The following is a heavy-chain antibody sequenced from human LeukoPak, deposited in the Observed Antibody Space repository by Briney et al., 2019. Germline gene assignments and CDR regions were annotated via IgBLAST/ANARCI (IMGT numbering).Heavy chain of an antibody. CDR1: GFTFSNQW. CDR3: ARGERYYIS. CDR2: IKEDGSEK. Sequence: GGSLSLSCAASGFTFSNQWMTWVRRAPGKGLEWVANIKEDGSEKYYVDSVKGRFTISRDNAKNSLYLQMNTLRAEDTAVYYCARGERYYISSGQGTLVTVSS. D-gene: IGHD2-21*01. J-gene: IGHJ5*02. V-gene: IGHV3-7*04.